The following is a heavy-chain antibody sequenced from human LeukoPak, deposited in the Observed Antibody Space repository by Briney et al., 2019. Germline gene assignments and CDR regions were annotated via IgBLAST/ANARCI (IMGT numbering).Heavy chain of an antibody. J-gene: IGHJ4*02. V-gene: IGHV3-23*01. CDR3: AKDTSIGKYCTNGVCSPFDY. CDR2: ISDSGDYT. CDR1: GFTFSSYA. Sequence: PGGSLRLSCAGSGFTFSSYAMSWVRQAPGQGLEWVSAISDSGDYTSYADSVRGRFTISRDNSRNTLYLQMISLRPEVTAVYYCAKDTSIGKYCTNGVCSPFDYWGQGTLVTVSS. D-gene: IGHD2-8*01.